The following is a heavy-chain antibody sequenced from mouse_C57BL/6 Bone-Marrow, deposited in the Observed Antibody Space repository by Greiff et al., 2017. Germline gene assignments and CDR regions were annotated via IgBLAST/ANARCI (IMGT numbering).Heavy chain of an antibody. V-gene: IGHV1-69*01. CDR3: ARDRYAAWFAY. CDR2: IDPSDSYT. CDR1: GYTFTSYW. D-gene: IGHD2-14*01. Sequence: QVHLKQPGAELVMPGASVKLSCKASGYTFTSYWMHWVKQRPGQGLEWIGEIDPSDSYTNYNQKFKGKSTLTVDKSSSTAYMQLSSLTSEDSAVYYCARDRYAAWFAYWGQGTLVTVSA. J-gene: IGHJ3*01.